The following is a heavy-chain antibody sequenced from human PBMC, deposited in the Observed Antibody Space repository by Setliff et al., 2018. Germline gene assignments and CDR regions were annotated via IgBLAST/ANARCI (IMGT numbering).Heavy chain of an antibody. J-gene: IGHJ3*01. CDR2: IGGRGIST. CDR3: TTGSVCVGDCYSGRLNY. D-gene: IGHD2-21*02. CDR1: GFTFGDFA. V-gene: IGHV3-23*01. Sequence: PGGSLRLSCAASGFTFGDFAMTWVRQAPGKGLEWVSGIGGRGISTYYADPVKGRFIISRDNSENTLYLQMNSLKTEDTAVYYCTTGSVCVGDCYSGRLNYWGQGTMVTVSS.